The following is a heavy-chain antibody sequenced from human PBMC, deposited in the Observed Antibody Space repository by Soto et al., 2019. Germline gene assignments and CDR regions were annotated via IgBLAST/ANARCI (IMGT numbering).Heavy chain of an antibody. Sequence: GSLRLSCAASGFTFSIYSMNWVRQAPGKGLEWVSSISSSSSYIYYADSVKGRFTISRDNAKNSLYLQMNSLRAEDTAVYYCASYPVYYDFWSGPPSDMDVWGKGTTVTVS. CDR2: ISSSSSYI. V-gene: IGHV3-21*01. CDR1: GFTFSIYS. J-gene: IGHJ6*03. CDR3: ASYPVYYDFWSGPPSDMDV. D-gene: IGHD3-3*01.